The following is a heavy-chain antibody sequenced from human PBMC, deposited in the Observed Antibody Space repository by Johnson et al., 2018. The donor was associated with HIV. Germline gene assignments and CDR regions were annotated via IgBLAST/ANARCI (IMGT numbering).Heavy chain of an antibody. J-gene: IGHJ3*02. CDR1: GFTFSIYW. CDR3: ARDVQGDGTYPPDAFDI. V-gene: IGHV3-7*05. CDR2: INHDGSEN. Sequence: VQLVESGGGLVQSGGSLGLSCAATGFTFSIYWMAWVRQAPGKGLEWVANINHDGSENYYVDSVKGRFTISRDNAKNSLYLQVHSLRVEDTAVYYCARDVQGDGTYPPDAFDIWGQGTMVTVSA. D-gene: IGHD3-16*02.